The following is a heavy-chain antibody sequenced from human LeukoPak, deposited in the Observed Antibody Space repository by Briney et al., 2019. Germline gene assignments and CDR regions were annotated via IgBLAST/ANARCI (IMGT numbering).Heavy chain of an antibody. CDR1: GFTFSSYA. V-gene: IGHV3-30*01. CDR3: ARVHSSSTGFDY. J-gene: IGHJ4*02. CDR2: ISYAGSNK. Sequence: GGSLRLSCAASGFTFSSYAMHWVRQAPGKGLDRVAVISYAGSNKYYAASVKGRFTISRDNSKNTLYLQMNSLRAEDTAVYYCARVHSSSTGFDYWGQGTLVTVSS. D-gene: IGHD6-6*01.